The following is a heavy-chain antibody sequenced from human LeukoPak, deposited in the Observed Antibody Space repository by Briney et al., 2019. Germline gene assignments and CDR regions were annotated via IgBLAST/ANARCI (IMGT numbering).Heavy chain of an antibody. CDR2: IYSGGST. J-gene: IGHJ4*02. D-gene: IGHD2-2*01. Sequence: SGGSLRLSCAASGFTVSSNYMSWVRQAPGKGLEWVSVIYSGGSTYYADSVKGRFTISRDNSKNTLYLQRNSLRAEDTAVYYCARAVVVPAAMLDYWGQGTLVTVSS. CDR3: ARAVVVPAAMLDY. V-gene: IGHV3-66*02. CDR1: GFTVSSNY.